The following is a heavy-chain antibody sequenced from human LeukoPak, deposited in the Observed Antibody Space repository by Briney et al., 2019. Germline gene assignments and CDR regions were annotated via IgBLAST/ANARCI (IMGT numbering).Heavy chain of an antibody. CDR2: IRHDGSDK. Sequence: GGSLRLSCAASGFTFNNHWMSWVRQAPGKGPEWVANIRHDGSDKKYVDSVKGRFTISRDNAENLLFLQMNSLRAEDTAVYYCARRITIAAAGWGYGMDVWGQGTTVTVSS. J-gene: IGHJ6*02. CDR1: GFTFNNHW. D-gene: IGHD6-13*01. CDR3: ARRITIAAAGWGYGMDV. V-gene: IGHV3-7*03.